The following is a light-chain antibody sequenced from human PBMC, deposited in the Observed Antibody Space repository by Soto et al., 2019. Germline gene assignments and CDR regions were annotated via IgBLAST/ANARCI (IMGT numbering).Light chain of an antibody. CDR1: QSVNSNY. Sequence: EIVLTQSPGTLALSPGERATLSCRASQSVNSNYLTWYQQKRGQAPRLLIHGASSRATGIPDRFSGSGSGTDFTLSISRLEPEDFAVYYCQQYGSSPFTFGPGTKVGIK. V-gene: IGKV3-20*01. CDR2: GAS. CDR3: QQYGSSPFT. J-gene: IGKJ3*01.